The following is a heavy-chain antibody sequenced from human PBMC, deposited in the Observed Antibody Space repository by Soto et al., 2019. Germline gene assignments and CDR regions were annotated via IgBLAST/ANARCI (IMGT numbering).Heavy chain of an antibody. Sequence: SETLSLTWTVSGGSISSYYWSWIRQPPGKGLEWIGYIYYSGSTNYNPSLKSRVTISVDTSKNQFSLKLSSVTAADTAVYYCARDRGYSSSPMDVWGQGTTVTVSS. CDR1: GGSISSYY. J-gene: IGHJ6*02. D-gene: IGHD6-19*01. CDR2: IYYSGST. CDR3: ARDRGYSSSPMDV. V-gene: IGHV4-59*01.